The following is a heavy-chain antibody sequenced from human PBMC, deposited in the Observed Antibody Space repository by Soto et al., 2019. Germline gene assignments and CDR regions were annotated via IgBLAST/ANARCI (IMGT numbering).Heavy chain of an antibody. CDR2: ISYDGSNK. J-gene: IGHJ6*02. CDR1: GFTFSSYG. Sequence: GGSLRLSCAASGFTFSSYGMHWVRQAPGKGLEWVAVISYDGSNKYYADSVKGRFTISRDNSKNTLYLQMNSLRAEDTAVYYCARAPGSGRDFWSGYWLYGMDVWGQGTTVTVSS. CDR3: ARAPGSGRDFWSGYWLYGMDV. D-gene: IGHD3-3*01. V-gene: IGHV3-30*19.